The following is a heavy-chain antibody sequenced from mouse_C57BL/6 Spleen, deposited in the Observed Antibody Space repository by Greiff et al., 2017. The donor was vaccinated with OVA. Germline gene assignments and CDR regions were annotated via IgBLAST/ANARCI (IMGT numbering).Heavy chain of an antibody. J-gene: IGHJ3*01. D-gene: IGHD3-2*02. CDR2: IRLKSDNYAT. V-gene: IGHV6-3*01. CDR3: AVDSSGSWFAY. Sequence: EVKLEESGGGLVQPGGSMKLSCVASGFTFSNYWMNWVRQSPEKGLEWVAQIRLKSDNYATHYAVSGKGRFTISRDDSKSSVYLQMNNLRAEDTGIYYCAVDSSGSWFAYWGQGTLVTVSA. CDR1: GFTFSNYW.